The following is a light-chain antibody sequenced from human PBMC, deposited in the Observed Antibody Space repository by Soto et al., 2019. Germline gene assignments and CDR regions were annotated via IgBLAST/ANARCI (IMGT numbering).Light chain of an antibody. CDR3: HQYGSSPWT. CDR2: GAS. J-gene: IGKJ1*01. V-gene: IGKV3-20*01. CDR1: QSVSSNY. Sequence: EIVLTQSPGTLSLSPGERATLSCRASQSVSSNYLAWYQQKPGQAPRPLIYGASSRATGIPDRFSGSGAARDFTLTISRLEPEDFAVDYCHQYGSSPWTFGQGTKVEIK.